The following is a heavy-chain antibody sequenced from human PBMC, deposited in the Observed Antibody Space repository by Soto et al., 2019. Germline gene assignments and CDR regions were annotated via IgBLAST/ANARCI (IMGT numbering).Heavy chain of an antibody. Sequence: QVQLVQSGAEVKKPGASVKVSCKASGYSFTSHYMHCVRQAPGQGLEWLGLINPSGGGTSYAQKFQGRVTMTRDTSTSTVYMELSSLRSEDTAVFYCTKGGISGSYYTSGSDAFDIWGQGTMVTVSS. D-gene: IGHD3-10*01. CDR2: INPSGGGT. J-gene: IGHJ3*02. V-gene: IGHV1-46*03. CDR1: GYSFTSHY. CDR3: TKGGISGSYYTSGSDAFDI.